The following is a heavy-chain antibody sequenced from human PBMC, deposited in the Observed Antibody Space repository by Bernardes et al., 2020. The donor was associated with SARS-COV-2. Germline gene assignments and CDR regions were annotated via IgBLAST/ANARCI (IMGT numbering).Heavy chain of an antibody. J-gene: IGHJ2*01. CDR3: ARGSAAVVSHFMLLFANWYYDL. V-gene: IGHV4-34*01. CDR1: SGSFSGYY. CDR2: IHDTGST. Sequence: SETLSLTCAVNSGSFSGYYWSWIRQTPGKGLEWIVEIHDTGSTTFNLAPKSRVTISVDSSKHQFSLKLNSVTAADTAVYYCARGSAAVVSHFMLLFANWYYDLWGGGTLVTVSS. D-gene: IGHD2-15*01.